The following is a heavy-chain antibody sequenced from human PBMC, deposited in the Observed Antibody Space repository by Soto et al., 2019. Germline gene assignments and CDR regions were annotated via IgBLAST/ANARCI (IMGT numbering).Heavy chain of an antibody. CDR2: IYPGDSDT. CDR1: GYSFTSYW. D-gene: IGHD3-9*01. J-gene: IGHJ5*02. Sequence: GESLKISCKGSGYSFTSYWIGWVRQMPGKGLEWMGIIYPGDSDTRYSPSFQGQVTISADKSISTAYLQWSSLRASDTAMYYCARSYYDILTGYWFDPWGQGTLVNVS. V-gene: IGHV5-51*01. CDR3: ARSYYDILTGYWFDP.